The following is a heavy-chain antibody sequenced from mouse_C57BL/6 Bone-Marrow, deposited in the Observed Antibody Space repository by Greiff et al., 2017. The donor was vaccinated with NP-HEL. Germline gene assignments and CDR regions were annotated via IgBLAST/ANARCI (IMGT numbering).Heavy chain of an antibody. D-gene: IGHD1-1*01. V-gene: IGHV1-80*01. CDR3: ARGRNYYVSWFAY. CDR1: GYAFSSYW. CDR2: IYPGDGDT. Sequence: VQLQQSGAELVKPGASVKISCKASGYAFSSYWMNWVKQRPGKGLEWIGQIYPGDGDTNYNGKFKGKATLTADKSSSTAYMQLSSLNSEDSAVYFCARGRNYYVSWFAYWGQGTLVTVSA. J-gene: IGHJ3*01.